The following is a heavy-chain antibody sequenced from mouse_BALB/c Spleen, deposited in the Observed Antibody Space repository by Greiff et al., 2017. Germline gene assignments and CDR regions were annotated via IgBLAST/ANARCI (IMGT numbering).Heavy chain of an antibody. CDR3: ARDEEGSSGYYCDY. D-gene: IGHD3-1*01. J-gene: IGHJ2*01. Sequence: EVKLVESGGGLVKPGGSLKLSCAASGFTFSDYYMYWVRQTPEKRLEWVATISDGGSYTYYPDSVKGRFTISRDNAKNNLYLQMSSLKSEDTAMYYCARDEEGSSGYYCDYWGQGTTLTVSS. V-gene: IGHV5-4*02. CDR1: GFTFSDYY. CDR2: ISDGGSYT.